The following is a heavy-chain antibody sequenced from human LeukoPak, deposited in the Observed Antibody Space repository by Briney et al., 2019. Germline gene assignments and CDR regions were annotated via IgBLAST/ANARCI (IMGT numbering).Heavy chain of an antibody. D-gene: IGHD3-10*01. Sequence: KPSETLSLTCAVSGGSISSSNWWSWVRQPPGKGLEWIGEIYHSGSTNYNPSLKSRVTISVDKSKNQFSLKLSSVTAADTAVYYCARANYYYGSGSYYNEPDAFDIWGQGTMVTVSS. CDR1: GGSISSSNW. V-gene: IGHV4-4*02. J-gene: IGHJ3*02. CDR3: ARANYYYGSGSYYNEPDAFDI. CDR2: IYHSGST.